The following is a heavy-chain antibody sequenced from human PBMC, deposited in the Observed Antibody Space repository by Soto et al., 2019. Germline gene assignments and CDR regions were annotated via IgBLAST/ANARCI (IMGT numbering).Heavy chain of an antibody. CDR1: GFIFNNYA. CDR2: ISANGGGT. Sequence: GGSLRLSCAASGFIFNNYAMTWVRQGPGKGLEWVSAISANGGGTYYTDSVKGRFTISRDNSKNMLYLQMNSLRAEDMAIYYCAKAPYSSSPEFDYWGQGALVTVXS. CDR3: AKAPYSSSPEFDY. V-gene: IGHV3-23*01. D-gene: IGHD6-6*01. J-gene: IGHJ4*02.